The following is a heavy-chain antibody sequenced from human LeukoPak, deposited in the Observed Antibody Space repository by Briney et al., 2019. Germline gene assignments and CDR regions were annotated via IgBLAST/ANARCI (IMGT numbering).Heavy chain of an antibody. Sequence: GGSLRLSCAASGFTFSSYAMSWVRQAPGKGLEWVSAISGSGGSTYYADSVKARFTISRDNSKNTLYLQMNSLRAEDTAVYYCAKDSSGWYGYWFDPWGQGTLVTVSS. J-gene: IGHJ5*02. CDR1: GFTFSSYA. CDR3: AKDSSGWYGYWFDP. V-gene: IGHV3-23*01. D-gene: IGHD6-19*01. CDR2: ISGSGGST.